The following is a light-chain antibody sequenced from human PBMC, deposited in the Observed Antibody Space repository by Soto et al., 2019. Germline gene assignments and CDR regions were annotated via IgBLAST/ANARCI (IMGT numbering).Light chain of an antibody. J-gene: IGKJ1*01. CDR1: QSISSW. Sequence: DIQITPSPSTLSASVGDRVPITCRASQSISSWLAWYQQKPGKAPKLLIYDASSLESGVPSRFSGSGSGTEFTLTISSLQPDDFATYYCQQYNSYSWTFGQGTKVDIK. CDR2: DAS. V-gene: IGKV1-5*01. CDR3: QQYNSYSWT.